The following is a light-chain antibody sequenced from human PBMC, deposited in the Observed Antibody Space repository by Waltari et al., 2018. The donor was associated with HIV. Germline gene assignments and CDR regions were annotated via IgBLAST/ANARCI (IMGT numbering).Light chain of an antibody. J-gene: IGKJ2*01. CDR2: GTS. V-gene: IGKV3-20*01. CDR3: QQYDKSPT. CDR1: QSLSSRY. Sequence: ILLTQSPGTLSVSPGERATLSCRASQSLSSRYLAWYQQGPCQAPRLLIYGTSDRATGIPDRFSGSGSVTDFTLTISRLEPEASAVYHCQQYDKSPTFGQGTKLEI.